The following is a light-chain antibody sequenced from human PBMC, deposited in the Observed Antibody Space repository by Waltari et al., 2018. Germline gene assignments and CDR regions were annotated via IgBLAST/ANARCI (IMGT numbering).Light chain of an antibody. V-gene: IGLV2-14*03. J-gene: IGLJ3*02. CDR1: TSDGGNNNH. CDR2: EVS. Sequence: QSALTQPASVSGSPGQSITISCTGTTSDGGNNNHVSWYQQHPGKVPKLIIYEVSNRPSGVSYRFSGSKSGNTASLIISGLQADDESDYYCSSYRGASTWVFGGGTKLTVL. CDR3: SSYRGASTWV.